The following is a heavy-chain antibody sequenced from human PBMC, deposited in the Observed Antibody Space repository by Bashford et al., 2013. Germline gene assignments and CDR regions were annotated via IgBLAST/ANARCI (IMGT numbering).Heavy chain of an antibody. V-gene: IGHV1-3*01. CDR3: ARVFTRPSIAAPRYFDL. CDR1: GYTFTSYA. Sequence: ASVKVSCKASGYTFTSYAMHWVRQAPGQRLEWMGWINAGNGNTKYSQKFQGRVTITRDTSASTAYMELSSLRSEDTAVYYCARVFTRPSIAAPRYFDLWGRGTLVTVSS. D-gene: IGHD6-6*01. CDR2: INAGNGNT. J-gene: IGHJ2*01.